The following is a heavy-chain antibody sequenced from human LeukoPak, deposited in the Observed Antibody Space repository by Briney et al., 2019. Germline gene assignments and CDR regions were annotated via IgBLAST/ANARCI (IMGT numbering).Heavy chain of an antibody. D-gene: IGHD6-19*01. CDR3: AKDGLSSGWY. Sequence: GGSLRLSCAASGFTFSSYAMSWVRQAPGKGLEWVSAISGSGGSTYCADSVKGRFTISRDNSKITLYLQMNSLRAEDTAVYYCAKDGLSSGWYWGQGTLVTVSS. CDR2: ISGSGGST. CDR1: GFTFSSYA. V-gene: IGHV3-23*01. J-gene: IGHJ4*02.